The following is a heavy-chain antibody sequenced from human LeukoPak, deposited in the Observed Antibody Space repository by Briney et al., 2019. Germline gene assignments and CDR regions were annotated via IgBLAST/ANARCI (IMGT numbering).Heavy chain of an antibody. Sequence: GGSLRLSCAVSGITLSNYGMSWVRQAPGKGLEWVAGISGSGGRTNYADSVKGRFTISRDNSKNTLYLQMNSLRAEDTAVYYCAKKAGSILWFGELFADYWGQGTLVTVSS. J-gene: IGHJ4*02. CDR2: ISGSGGRT. CDR3: AKKAGSILWFGELFADY. D-gene: IGHD3-10*01. V-gene: IGHV3-23*01. CDR1: GITLSNYG.